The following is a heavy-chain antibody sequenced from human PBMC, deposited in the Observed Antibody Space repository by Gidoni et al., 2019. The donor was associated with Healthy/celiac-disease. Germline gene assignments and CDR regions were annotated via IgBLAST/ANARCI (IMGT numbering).Heavy chain of an antibody. D-gene: IGHD3-22*01. CDR1: GATFSSHT. V-gene: IGHV1-69*08. J-gene: IGHJ4*02. CDR2: IIPILGIA. Sequence: QVQLVQSGAEVKQPGSSVKVSCKASGATFSSHTTSWVRQAPGQGLEWMGRIIPILGIANYAQKFQGRVTITADKSTSTAYMELSSLRSEDTAVYYCARDPSGTMIVGTNDYWGQGTLVTVSS. CDR3: ARDPSGTMIVGTNDY.